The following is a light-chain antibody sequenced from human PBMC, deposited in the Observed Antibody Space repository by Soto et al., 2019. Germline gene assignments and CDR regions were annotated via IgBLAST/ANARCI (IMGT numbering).Light chain of an antibody. Sequence: EIVMTQSPAALSVSPGETVTLSCRASQFISSNLAWYQHKAGQAPRLLVYGASTRVPGIPARFSGSGSGTEFTLTISSLQSKDFAVYYCQQYNNRPPWTCGQGTKVEIK. J-gene: IGKJ1*01. CDR3: QQYNNRPPWT. CDR1: QFISSN. V-gene: IGKV3-15*01. CDR2: GAS.